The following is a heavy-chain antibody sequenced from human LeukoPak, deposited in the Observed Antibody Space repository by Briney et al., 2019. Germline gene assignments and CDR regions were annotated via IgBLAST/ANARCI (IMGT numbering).Heavy chain of an antibody. V-gene: IGHV4-31*03. J-gene: IGHJ4*02. Sequence: PSQTLSLTCTVSGGSISSGGYYWSWTRQHPGKGLEWIGYIYYSGSTYYNPSLKSRVTISVDTSKNQFSLKLSSVTAADTAVYYCARGEPGYFFDYWGQGTLVTVSS. D-gene: IGHD3-9*01. CDR1: GGSISSGGYY. CDR2: IYYSGST. CDR3: ARGEPGYFFDY.